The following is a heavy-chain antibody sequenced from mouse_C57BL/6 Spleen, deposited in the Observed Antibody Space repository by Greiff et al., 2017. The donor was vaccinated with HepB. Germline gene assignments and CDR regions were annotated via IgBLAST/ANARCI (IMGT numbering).Heavy chain of an antibody. Sequence: DVHLVESGGGLVKPGGSLKLSCAASGFTFSDYGMHWVRQAPEKGLEWVAYISSGSSTIYYADTVKGRFTISRDNAKNTLFLQMTSLRSEDTAMYYCARLSITTVVATDFDYWGQGTTLTVSS. V-gene: IGHV5-17*01. CDR2: ISSGSSTI. J-gene: IGHJ2*01. D-gene: IGHD1-1*01. CDR3: ARLSITTVVATDFDY. CDR1: GFTFSDYG.